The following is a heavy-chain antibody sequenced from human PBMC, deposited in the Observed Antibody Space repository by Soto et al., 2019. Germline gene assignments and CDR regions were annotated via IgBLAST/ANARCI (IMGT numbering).Heavy chain of an antibody. CDR2: ISGSGGST. CDR3: AKALRADYYDSTILNWFDP. D-gene: IGHD3-22*01. V-gene: IGHV3-23*01. CDR1: GFTFSSYA. Sequence: EVQLLESGGGLVQPGGSLRLSCAASGFTFSSYAMSWVRQAPGKGLEWVSAISGSGGSTYYADSVKGRFTISRDNSKNTLYLQMNSLRAEDTAVYYCAKALRADYYDSTILNWFDPWGQGTLVTVSS. J-gene: IGHJ5*02.